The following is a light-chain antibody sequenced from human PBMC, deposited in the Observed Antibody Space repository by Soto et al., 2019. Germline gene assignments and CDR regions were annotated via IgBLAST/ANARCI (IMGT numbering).Light chain of an antibody. CDR2: GAS. J-gene: IGKJ1*01. V-gene: IGKV3-15*01. CDR3: QQYRNWPRT. CDR1: QSVDIN. Sequence: EIVLTQSPATLSVSQRYRVTLSCRASQSVDINLAWYQQRPGQAPRLLVYGASTKATDMPGRFSGRGSGTEFTLTINNLQSEDFAVYYCQQYRNWPRTFCQGTKVDIK.